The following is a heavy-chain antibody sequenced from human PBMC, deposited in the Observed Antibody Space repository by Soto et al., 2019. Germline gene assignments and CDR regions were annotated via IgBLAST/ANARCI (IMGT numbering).Heavy chain of an antibody. CDR1: GFTFSSHG. V-gene: IGHV3-33*01. CDR3: AREKIKNWFDP. J-gene: IGHJ5*02. Sequence: PGGSLRLSCVASGFTFSSHGMHWVRQAPGKGLEWVAVIWSDGSNEYYADSVKGRFTISRDNSKNTLYLQMNSLRAEDTAVYYCAREKIKNWFDPWGQGTLVTVSS. CDR2: IWSDGSNE.